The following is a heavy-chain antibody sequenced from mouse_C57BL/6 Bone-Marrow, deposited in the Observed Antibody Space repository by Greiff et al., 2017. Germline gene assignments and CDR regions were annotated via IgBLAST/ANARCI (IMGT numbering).Heavy chain of an antibody. D-gene: IGHD1-1*01. Sequence: QVQLQQPGAELVKPGASVKLSCKASGYTFTSYWMHWVKQRPGQGLEWIGMIHPNSGSTNYNEKFKSKATLTVDKSSSTAYMQLSSLTSEDSAVYYCATHHYYGSSYWYFDVRGTGTTVTVSS. CDR1: GYTFTSYW. CDR3: ATHHYYGSSYWYFDV. J-gene: IGHJ1*03. V-gene: IGHV1-64*01. CDR2: IHPNSGST.